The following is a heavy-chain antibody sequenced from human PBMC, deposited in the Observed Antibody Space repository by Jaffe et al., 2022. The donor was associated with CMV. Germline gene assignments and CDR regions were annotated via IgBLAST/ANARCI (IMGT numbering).Heavy chain of an antibody. CDR3: TTQWELGGFFY. CDR2: IKSKTDGETR. Sequence: EVQLVESGGGLVKPGGSLRVSCAASGLTFKSAWMSWVRQAPGKGLEWVGRIKSKTDGETRDYGAPVKGRFTISRDDSKNTVYLEMNNLKTDDTAVYFCTTQWELGGFFYWGQGTLVTVSS. J-gene: IGHJ4*02. V-gene: IGHV3-15*01. CDR1: GLTFKSAW. D-gene: IGHD1-26*01.